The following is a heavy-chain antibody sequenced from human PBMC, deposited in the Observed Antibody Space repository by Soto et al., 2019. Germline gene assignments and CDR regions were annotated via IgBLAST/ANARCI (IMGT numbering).Heavy chain of an antibody. J-gene: IGHJ6*02. V-gene: IGHV4-59*01. CDR2: MYYSGST. Sequence: TSETLSLTCTVSGGSISSYYWSWIRQPPGKGLEWIWYMYYSGSTNYNPSLKSRVTISVDTSKNQFSLKLSSVTAADTAVYYCARVRLLGSGYYGMDVWGQGTTVTVSS. D-gene: IGHD2-15*01. CDR3: ARVRLLGSGYYGMDV. CDR1: GGSISSYY.